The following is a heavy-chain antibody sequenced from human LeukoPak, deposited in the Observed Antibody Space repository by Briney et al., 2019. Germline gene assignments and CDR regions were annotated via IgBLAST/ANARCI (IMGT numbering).Heavy chain of an antibody. CDR2: ILHSGYT. CDR1: GGSLGRSNTY. Sequence: SDTLSLTCTVSGGSLGRSNTYWGWIRQTPGKGLEWLGTILHSGYTYNNPSLKSRVTMSVDSSKNQFSLSLSSVTAADTAVYFCARHRGGGGYHYMDVWGKGSTVIVSS. J-gene: IGHJ6*03. D-gene: IGHD2-21*01. V-gene: IGHV4-39*01. CDR3: ARHRGGGGYHYMDV.